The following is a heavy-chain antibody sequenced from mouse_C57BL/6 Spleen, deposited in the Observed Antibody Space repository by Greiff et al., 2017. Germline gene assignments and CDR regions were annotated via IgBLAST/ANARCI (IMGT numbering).Heavy chain of an antibody. CDR2: ISSGSSTI. V-gene: IGHV5-17*01. Sequence: EVKVVESGGGLVKPGGSLKLSCAASGFTFSDYGMHWVRQAPEKGLEWVAYISSGSSTIYYADPVKGLFTISRDNAKNTLFLQMTSLRSEYTAMYYCARKYVFAMDYRGQGTSVTVSS. D-gene: IGHD1-3*01. CDR1: GFTFSDYG. J-gene: IGHJ4*01. CDR3: ARKYVFAMDY.